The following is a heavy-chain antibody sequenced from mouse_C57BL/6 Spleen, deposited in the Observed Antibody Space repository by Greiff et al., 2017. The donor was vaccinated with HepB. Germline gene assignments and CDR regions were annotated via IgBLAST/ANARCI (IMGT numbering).Heavy chain of an antibody. V-gene: IGHV1-69*01. CDR1: GYTFTSYW. CDR2: IDPSDSYT. D-gene: IGHD2-4*01. CDR3: ARPGLYDYNWYFDV. J-gene: IGHJ1*03. Sequence: QVQLQQPGAELVMPGASVKLSCKASGYTFTSYWMHWVKQRPGQGLEWIGEIDPSDSYTNYNQKFKGKSTLTVDKSSSTAYMQLSSLTSEDSAVYYCARPGLYDYNWYFDVWGTGTTVTVSS.